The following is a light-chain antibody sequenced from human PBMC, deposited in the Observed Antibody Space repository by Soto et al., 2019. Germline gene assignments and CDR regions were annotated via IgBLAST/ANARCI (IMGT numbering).Light chain of an antibody. CDR3: QHYNNWPPWT. CDR2: GAS. J-gene: IGKJ1*01. Sequence: EIVLTQSPGTLSLSPGERATLSCGASQTVTSNYLAWYQQKPGQAPRLLIFGASTRATGIPDRFSGSGSGTEFTLTISSLQSEDFAVYYCQHYNNWPPWTFGQGTKVDIK. CDR1: QTVTSN. V-gene: IGKV3D-15*01.